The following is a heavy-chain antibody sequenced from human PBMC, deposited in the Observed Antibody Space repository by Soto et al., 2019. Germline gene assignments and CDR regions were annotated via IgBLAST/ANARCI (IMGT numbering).Heavy chain of an antibody. Sequence: SXTVSLPCTVSGASIISSYWSWIRQSPGKGLEWIGYVYYSGSTNYNPSLKSRVTISVDTSKNQFSLKLSSVTAADTAVYYCARGYYDSSGQSNTFDIWGQGTMVTVPS. V-gene: IGHV4-59*01. CDR2: VYYSGST. CDR3: ARGYYDSSGQSNTFDI. J-gene: IGHJ3*02. D-gene: IGHD3-22*01. CDR1: GASIISSY.